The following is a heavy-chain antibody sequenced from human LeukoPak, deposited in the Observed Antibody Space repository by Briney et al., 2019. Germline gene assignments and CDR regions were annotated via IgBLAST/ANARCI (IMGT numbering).Heavy chain of an antibody. Sequence: SETLSLTCTVSGGSISSYYWSWIRQPAGKGLEWIGRIYTSGSTNYNPSLKSRVTMSVDTSKNQFALKLSSVTAADTAVYYCARGLFSTWAYYFDYWGQGTLVTVSS. J-gene: IGHJ4*02. CDR2: IYTSGST. D-gene: IGHD3-16*01. V-gene: IGHV4-4*07. CDR1: GGSISSYY. CDR3: ARGLFSTWAYYFDY.